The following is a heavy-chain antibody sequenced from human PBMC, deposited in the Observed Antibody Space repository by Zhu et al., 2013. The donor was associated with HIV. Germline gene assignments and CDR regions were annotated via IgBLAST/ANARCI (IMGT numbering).Heavy chain of an antibody. J-gene: IGHJ6*02. CDR3: ARDLSYGDYGVYGMDV. CDR2: IWYDGSNK. CDR1: GFTFSSYG. Sequence: VQLVESGGGVVQPGRSLRLSCAASGFTFSSYGMHWVRQAPGKGLEWVAVIWYDGSNKYYADSVKGRFTISRDNSKNTLYLQMNSLRAEDTAVYYCARDLSYGDYGVYGMDVWGQGTTVTVSS. D-gene: IGHD4-17*01. V-gene: IGHV3-33*08.